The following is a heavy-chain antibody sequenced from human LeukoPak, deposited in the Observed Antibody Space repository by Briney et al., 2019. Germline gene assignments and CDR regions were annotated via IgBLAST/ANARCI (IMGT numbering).Heavy chain of an antibody. J-gene: IGHJ3*02. CDR3: ARDGGITVFGVAQPGGAFDI. CDR1: GGTFSSYA. Sequence: SVKVSCKASGGTFSSYAISWVRQAPVQGLEWMGGIIPIFGTAKYAQKVQGRVTMSTDESTSTAYMELSSLRSEDTAVYYCARDGGITVFGVAQPGGAFDIWGQGTMVTVSS. V-gene: IGHV1-69*05. CDR2: IIPIFGTA. D-gene: IGHD3-3*01.